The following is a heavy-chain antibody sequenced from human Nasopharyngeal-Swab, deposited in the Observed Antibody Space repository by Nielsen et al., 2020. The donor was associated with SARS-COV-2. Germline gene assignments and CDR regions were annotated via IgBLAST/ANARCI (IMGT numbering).Heavy chain of an antibody. V-gene: IGHV3-53*01. CDR3: ARAMAGSRVYYYYGMDV. D-gene: IGHD2-8*01. CDR1: GFPVSSNY. CDR2: IYSGGST. Sequence: GGSLRLSCAPLGFPVSSNYMSWFRQSPGKGLEGVQVIYSGGSTYYADPVKSRFTISRDNSKNTLYLQMNALRAEDTGVYYCARAMAGSRVYYYYGMDVWGQGTTVTVSS. J-gene: IGHJ6*02.